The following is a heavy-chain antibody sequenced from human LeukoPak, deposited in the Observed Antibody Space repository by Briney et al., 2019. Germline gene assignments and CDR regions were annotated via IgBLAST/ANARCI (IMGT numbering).Heavy chain of an antibody. Sequence: SETLSLTCAVSGGSISSSNWWSWVRQPPGKGLEWIGEIYHSGSTNYNPSLKSRVTISVDKSKNQFSLRLSSVTAADTAVYYCARDSGTTGEVKFDPWGQGTLVTVSS. J-gene: IGHJ5*02. D-gene: IGHD3-10*01. CDR1: GGSISSSNW. CDR3: ARDSGTTGEVKFDP. V-gene: IGHV4-4*02. CDR2: IYHSGST.